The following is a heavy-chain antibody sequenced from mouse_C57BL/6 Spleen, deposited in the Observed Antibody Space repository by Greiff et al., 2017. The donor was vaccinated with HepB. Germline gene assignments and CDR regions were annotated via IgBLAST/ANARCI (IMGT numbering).Heavy chain of an antibody. J-gene: IGHJ3*01. V-gene: IGHV1-82*01. CDR2: IYPGDGVT. CDR3: ARRGVTAWFAY. D-gene: IGHD2-1*01. Sequence: VQLQQSGPELVKPGASVKISCKASGYAFSSSWMNWVKQRPGKGLEWIGRIYPGDGVTNYNGKFKGKATLTADKSSSTAYMQLSSLTSEDSAVYFCARRGVTAWFAYWGQGTLVTVSA. CDR1: GYAFSSSW.